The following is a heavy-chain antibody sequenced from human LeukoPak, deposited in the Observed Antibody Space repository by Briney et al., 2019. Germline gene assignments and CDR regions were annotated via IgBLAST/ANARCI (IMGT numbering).Heavy chain of an antibody. J-gene: IGHJ4*02. CDR1: GGTFSSHA. Sequence: ASVKVSCKASGGTFSSHAISWVRQAPGQGLEWMGGIIPIFGTANYAQKFQGRVTITTDESTSTAYMELSSLRSEDTAVYYCARDRFNDYGDYFFDYWGQGTLVTVSS. V-gene: IGHV1-69*05. CDR3: ARDRFNDYGDYFFDY. CDR2: IIPIFGTA. D-gene: IGHD4-17*01.